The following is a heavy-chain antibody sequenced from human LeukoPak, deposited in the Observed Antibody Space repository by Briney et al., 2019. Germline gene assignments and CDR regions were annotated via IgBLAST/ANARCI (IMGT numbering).Heavy chain of an antibody. CDR1: GFTFSNYW. D-gene: IGHD7-27*01. CDR2: INTDGSEK. J-gene: IGHJ6*03. Sequence: PGGSLRLSCEGSGFTFSNYWMGWVRQAPGKGLQWVANINTDGSEKYYVDSVKGRFTISRDNAKNSLYLQMNSLRAEDTAVYYCAKDGTNWAYYYYYYMDVWGKGTTVTVSS. V-gene: IGHV3-7*01. CDR3: AKDGTNWAYYYYYYMDV.